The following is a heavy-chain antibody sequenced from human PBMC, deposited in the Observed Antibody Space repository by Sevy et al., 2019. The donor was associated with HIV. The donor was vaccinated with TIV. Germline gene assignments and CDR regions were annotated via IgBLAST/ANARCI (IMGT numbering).Heavy chain of an antibody. D-gene: IGHD5-12*01. CDR1: GFTFSSYG. J-gene: IGHJ4*02. CDR2: IWYDGSNQ. V-gene: IGHV3-33*06. CDR3: AKKECAGYNIPIDY. Sequence: GGSLRLSCAASGFTFSSYGMHWVRQAPGKGLEWVAGIWYDGSNQYYADSVKGRFTISRDNSKNTLYLQMNSMRVEDTAVYYCAKKECAGYNIPIDYWGQGTLVTVSS.